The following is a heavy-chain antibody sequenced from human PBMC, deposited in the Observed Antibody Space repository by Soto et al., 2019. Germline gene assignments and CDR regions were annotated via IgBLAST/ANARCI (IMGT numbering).Heavy chain of an antibody. V-gene: IGHV3-30*18. J-gene: IGHJ6*02. CDR2: ISYDGSNK. D-gene: IGHD3-16*01. CDR1: GFTFSSYG. CDR3: AKDPHLTVRSNYYYGMDV. Sequence: GGSLRLSCAASGFTFSSYGMHWVRQAPGKGLEWVAVISYDGSNKYYADSVKGRFTISRDNSKNTLYLQMNSLRAEDTAVYYCAKDPHLTVRSNYYYGMDVWGQGTTVTVSS.